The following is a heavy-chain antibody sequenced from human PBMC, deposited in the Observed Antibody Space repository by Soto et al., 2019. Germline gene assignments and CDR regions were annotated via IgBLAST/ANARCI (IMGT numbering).Heavy chain of an antibody. CDR1: GFTFSDSW. V-gene: IGHV3-7*01. J-gene: IGHJ5*02. D-gene: IGHD4-4*01. Sequence: EVQLVESGGGLVQPGGSLRLSCTASGFTFSDSWMTWVRQAPGKGLEWVARIKPDESEKKYADSVKGRFSISRDNAKNSMYLQRDRRRGEDTAVYYCVRGGSNYASWGQGTLVTVSS. CDR2: IKPDESEK. CDR3: VRGGSNYAS.